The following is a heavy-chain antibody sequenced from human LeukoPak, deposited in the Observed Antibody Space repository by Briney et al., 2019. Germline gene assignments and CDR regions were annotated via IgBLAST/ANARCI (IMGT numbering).Heavy chain of an antibody. CDR2: INPSGGST. V-gene: IGHV1-46*01. J-gene: IGHJ5*02. Sequence: GASVKVSCKASGYTFTSYYMHWVRQAPGQGLEWMGIINPSGGSTSYAQKFQERVTITRDMSTSTAYMELSSLRSEDTAVYYCAADSLYCGGDCPSWGQGTLVTVSS. D-gene: IGHD2-21*02. CDR3: AADSLYCGGDCPS. CDR1: GYTFTSYY.